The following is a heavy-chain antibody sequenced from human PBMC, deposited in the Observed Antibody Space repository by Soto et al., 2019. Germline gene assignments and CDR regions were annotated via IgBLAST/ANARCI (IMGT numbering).Heavy chain of an antibody. CDR3: ASIPFEYQPGYMDV. CDR2: IYSGGST. V-gene: IGHV3-53*04. D-gene: IGHD2-2*01. CDR1: GFTVSSNY. J-gene: IGHJ6*03. Sequence: GGSLRLSCAASGFTVSSNYMSWVRQAPGKGLEWVSVIYSGGSTYYADSVKGRFTISRHNSKNTLYLQMNSLRAEDTAVYYCASIPFEYQPGYMDVWGKGTTVTVSS.